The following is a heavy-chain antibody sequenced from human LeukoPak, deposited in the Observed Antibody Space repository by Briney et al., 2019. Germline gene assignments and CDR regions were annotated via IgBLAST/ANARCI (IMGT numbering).Heavy chain of an antibody. V-gene: IGHV4-61*08. CDR1: GYSISGGYY. J-gene: IGHJ4*02. Sequence: SETLSLTCTVSGYSISGGYYWSWIRQPPGKGLEWIGYIYNSGSTNYNPSLKSRVTILLDTSKNQFSLKLNSVTAADTAVYYCARGRNYGGNIDYWGQGTLVTVSS. CDR2: IYNSGST. CDR3: ARGRNYGGNIDY. D-gene: IGHD4-23*01.